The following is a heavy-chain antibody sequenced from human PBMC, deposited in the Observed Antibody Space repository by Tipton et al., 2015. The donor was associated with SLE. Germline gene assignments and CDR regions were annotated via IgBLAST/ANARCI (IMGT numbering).Heavy chain of an antibody. V-gene: IGHV4-4*08. D-gene: IGHD3-10*01. CDR1: GDSISNYY. J-gene: IGHJ3*02. CDR3: AREILSITMVRGVRGAFDI. CDR2: IYTSGST. Sequence: TLSLTCTVSGDSISNYYWNWIRQPAGKGLEWIGHIYTSGSTNYNPSLKSRVTISVDTSKNQFSLKLSSVTAADTAVYYCAREILSITMVRGVRGAFDIWGQGTMVTVSS.